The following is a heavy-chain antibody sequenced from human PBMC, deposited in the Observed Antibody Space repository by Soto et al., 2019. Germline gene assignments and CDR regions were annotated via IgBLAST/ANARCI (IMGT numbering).Heavy chain of an antibody. CDR2: IYPGDSDT. Sequence: PGESLKISCKGSGYSFTSYWIGWVRQMPGKGLEWMGIIYPGDSDTRYSPSFQGQVTISADKSISTAYLQWSSLKASDTAMYYCARHSGSGWEDYYYGMDVWGQGTTVTVSS. J-gene: IGHJ6*02. V-gene: IGHV5-51*01. D-gene: IGHD6-19*01. CDR1: GYSFTSYW. CDR3: ARHSGSGWEDYYYGMDV.